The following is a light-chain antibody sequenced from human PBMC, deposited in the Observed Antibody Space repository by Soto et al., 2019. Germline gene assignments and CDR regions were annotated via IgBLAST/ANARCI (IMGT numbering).Light chain of an antibody. CDR2: KAS. CDR3: QPYHTYSPLA. V-gene: IGKV1-5*03. J-gene: IGKJ4*01. CDR1: QTIYTW. Sequence: IQMTQSPSTLSASVGDRVTITCRASQTIYTWLAWYQQKPGEAPKLLIYKASTLESGVPSRFSGSGSGTEFTLTISSLQPDDFANYYCQPYHTYSPLAVGGGTKVEIK.